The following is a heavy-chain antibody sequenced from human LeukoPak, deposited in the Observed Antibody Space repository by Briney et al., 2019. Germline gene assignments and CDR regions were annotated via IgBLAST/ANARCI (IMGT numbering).Heavy chain of an antibody. Sequence: PGGSLRLSCAASGFTFSSYAMSWVRQAPGKGLEWVSAISGSGGSTYYADSVKGRFTISRDNSKNTLYLQMNSLRAEDTAVYYCAKDGGAAYGDYAWVYYFDYWGQGTLVTVSS. CDR2: ISGSGGST. D-gene: IGHD4-17*01. V-gene: IGHV3-23*01. J-gene: IGHJ4*02. CDR1: GFTFSSYA. CDR3: AKDGGAAYGDYAWVYYFDY.